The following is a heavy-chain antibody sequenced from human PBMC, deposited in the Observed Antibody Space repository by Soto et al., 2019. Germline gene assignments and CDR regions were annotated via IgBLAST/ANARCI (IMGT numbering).Heavy chain of an antibody. CDR1: GFTFSSYG. D-gene: IGHD3-3*01. J-gene: IGHJ6*04. V-gene: IGHV3-33*01. CDR3: ARDPFLASITIFGVVDRMDV. CDR2: IWYDGSNK. Sequence: GGSLRLSCAASGFTFSSYGMHWVRQAPGKGLEWVAVIWYDGSNKYYADSVKGRFTISRDNSKNTLYLQMNSLRAEDTAVYYCARDPFLASITIFGVVDRMDVWGKGTTVTVSS.